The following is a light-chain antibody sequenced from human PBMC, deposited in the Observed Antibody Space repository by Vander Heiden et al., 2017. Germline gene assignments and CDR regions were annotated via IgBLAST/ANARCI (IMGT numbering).Light chain of an antibody. J-gene: IGKJ3*01. V-gene: IGKV3-11*01. CDR1: QSVSSY. CDR3: QQRSNWPPVT. CDR2: DAS. Sequence: EIVLTQSPATLSLSPGERATLSCGASQSVSSYLAWYQQKPGQAPRLLIYDASNRATGIPARFSGSGSGTDFTLTISSLEPEDFAVYYCQQRSNWPPVTFGPGTKVDIK.